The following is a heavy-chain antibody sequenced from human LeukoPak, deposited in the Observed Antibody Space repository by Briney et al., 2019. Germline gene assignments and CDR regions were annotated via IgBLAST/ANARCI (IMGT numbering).Heavy chain of an antibody. CDR3: ARVPYRSGWYSDH. CDR1: GGPFSSYY. D-gene: IGHD6-19*01. CDR2: IHYSGSI. J-gene: IGHJ4*02. Sequence: PSETLSLTCTVSGGPFSSYYWSWIRQPPGKGLEWIGFIHYSGSINYNPSLKSRVTISADTSKNQFSLKLSAVTAADTAVYFCARVPYRSGWYSDHWGQGTLVTVSS. V-gene: IGHV4-59*01.